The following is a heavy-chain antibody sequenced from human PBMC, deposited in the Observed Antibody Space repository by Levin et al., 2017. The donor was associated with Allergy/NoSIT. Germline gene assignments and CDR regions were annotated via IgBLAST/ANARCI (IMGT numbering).Heavy chain of an antibody. CDR1: GFTFSSYA. CDR2: ISGSGGST. Sequence: GGSLRLSCAASGFTFSSYAMSWVRQAPGKGLEWVSAISGSGGSTYYADSVKGRFTISRDNSKNTLYLQMNSLRAEDTAVYYCAKDFNFWSGYPPFDYWGQGTLVTVSS. D-gene: IGHD3-3*01. V-gene: IGHV3-23*01. CDR3: AKDFNFWSGYPPFDY. J-gene: IGHJ4*02.